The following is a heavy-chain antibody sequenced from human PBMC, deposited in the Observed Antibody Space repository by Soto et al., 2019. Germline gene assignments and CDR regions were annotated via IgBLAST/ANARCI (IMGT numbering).Heavy chain of an antibody. Sequence: VQLLESGGGLAQPGGSLRLSCAASGFTFSTYAITWVRQAPGKGLEWVSAISATGGNTYHADSVKGRFTISRDNSKNTLYVQVNSLRAEDTAVYYCAKGTAADISFDYFDFWGQGTLVTVSS. D-gene: IGHD6-25*01. CDR3: AKGTAADISFDYFDF. CDR2: ISATGGNT. V-gene: IGHV3-23*01. CDR1: GFTFSTYA. J-gene: IGHJ4*02.